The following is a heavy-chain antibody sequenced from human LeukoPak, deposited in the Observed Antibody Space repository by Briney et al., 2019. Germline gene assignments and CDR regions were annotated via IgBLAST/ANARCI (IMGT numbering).Heavy chain of an antibody. D-gene: IGHD6-6*01. V-gene: IGHV4-59*01. Sequence: SETLSLTCTVSGGSISTYYWNWIRQPPGEGLEWIGYIYHSGSTNYNPSLQSRVTISVDTSKNQFSLNLNSATAADTAVYYCARGGAARLHFQNWGQGTLVTVSS. J-gene: IGHJ1*01. CDR1: GGSISTYY. CDR3: ARGGAARLHFQN. CDR2: IYHSGST.